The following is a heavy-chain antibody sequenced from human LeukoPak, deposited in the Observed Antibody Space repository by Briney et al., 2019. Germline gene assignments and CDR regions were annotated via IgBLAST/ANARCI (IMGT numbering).Heavy chain of an antibody. D-gene: IGHD3-22*01. CDR1: GGSISSSSYY. CDR2: IYYSGST. V-gene: IGHV4-39*01. CDR3: AGGPKYYYDSSGYL. J-gene: IGHJ5*02. Sequence: SETLSLTCTVSGGSISSSSYYWGWIRQPPGKGLEWIGSIYYSGSTYYNPSLKSRVTISVDTSKNQLSLKLSSVTAADTAVYYCAGGPKYYYDSSGYLWGQGTLVTVSS.